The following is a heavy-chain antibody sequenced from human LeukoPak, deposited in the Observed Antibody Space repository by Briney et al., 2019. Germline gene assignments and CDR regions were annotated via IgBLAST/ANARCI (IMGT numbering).Heavy chain of an antibody. CDR2: IFTSGGT. D-gene: IGHD2-15*01. CDR3: AREESGYCDGGSCPYYFDY. CDR1: SGSISSGSYY. V-gene: IGHV4-61*02. Sequence: SETLSLTCTVSSGSISSGSYYWSWIRQPAGKGLEWIGRIFTSGGTNYNPSLKSRVTISVDTSKKQFSLKLNSVTAADAAVYYCAREESGYCDGGSCPYYFDYWGQGTLVTVSS. J-gene: IGHJ4*02.